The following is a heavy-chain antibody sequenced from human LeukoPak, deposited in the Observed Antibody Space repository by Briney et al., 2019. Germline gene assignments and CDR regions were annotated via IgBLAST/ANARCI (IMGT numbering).Heavy chain of an antibody. D-gene: IGHD1-1*01. CDR2: IYYSGST. CDR1: VGSISNYY. J-gene: IGHJ5*02. V-gene: IGHV4-59*01. Sequence: SETLSLTCTVSVGSISNYYWSWIRQPPEKGLEWIGYIYYSGSTNYNPSLKSRVTISVDTSKNQFSLKLSSVTAADTAVYYCARAIDNWNEAIWFDPWGQGTLVTVSS. CDR3: ARAIDNWNEAIWFDP.